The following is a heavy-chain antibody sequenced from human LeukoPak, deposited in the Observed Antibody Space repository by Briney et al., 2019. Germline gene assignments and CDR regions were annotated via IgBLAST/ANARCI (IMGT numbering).Heavy chain of an antibody. Sequence: SGPTLVNPTQTLTLTCTFSGFSLSTSGVGVGWIRQPPGKALEWLALIYWDDDKRYSPSLKSRLTLTKDTSKNHVVLTMTNRDPVDTATYYCAHVDTAMVMLDYWGQGTLVTVSS. J-gene: IGHJ4*02. V-gene: IGHV2-5*02. CDR1: GFSLSTSGVG. D-gene: IGHD5-18*01. CDR2: IYWDDDK. CDR3: AHVDTAMVMLDY.